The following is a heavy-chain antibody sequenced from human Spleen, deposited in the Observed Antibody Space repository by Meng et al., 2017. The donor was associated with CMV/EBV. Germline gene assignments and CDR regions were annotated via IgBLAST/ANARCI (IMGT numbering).Heavy chain of an antibody. Sequence: GSLRLSCAVYGGSFTFYYWSWIRQPPGKGLEWIAESSHDGSTNYNPSLKSRVALSLDTSKRQFSLNLSSVTAADSAVYYCAGAPRYTGRNLRSLHLEFWGQGVLVTVSS. J-gene: IGHJ4*02. CDR2: SSHDGST. D-gene: IGHD5-18*01. CDR1: GGSFTFYY. V-gene: IGHV4-34*01. CDR3: AGAPRYTGRNLRSLHLEF.